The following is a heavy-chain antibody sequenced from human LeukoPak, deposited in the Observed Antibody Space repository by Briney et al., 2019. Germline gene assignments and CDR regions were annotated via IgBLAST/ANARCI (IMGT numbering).Heavy chain of an antibody. CDR2: ISGSGGST. Sequence: GGSLRLSCAASGFTFSSYAMSWVRQAPGKGLEWVSAISGSGGSTYYADSVKGRFTISRDNSKNTLYLQMNSLRAEDTAVYYCARDSTSDYGDYGYFDYWGQGTLVTVSS. CDR3: ARDSTSDYGDYGYFDY. D-gene: IGHD4-17*01. CDR1: GFTFSSYA. J-gene: IGHJ4*02. V-gene: IGHV3-23*01.